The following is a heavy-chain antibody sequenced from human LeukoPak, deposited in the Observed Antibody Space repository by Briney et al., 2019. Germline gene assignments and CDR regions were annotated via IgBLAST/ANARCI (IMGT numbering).Heavy chain of an antibody. V-gene: IGHV3-23*01. D-gene: IGHD3-16*02. CDR3: AKDRSGPTIDY. CDR1: GFTFSSYA. J-gene: IGHJ4*02. CDR2: ISGSGGST. Sequence: GGSLRLSCAASGFTFSSYAMSRVRQAPGKGLEWVSAISGSGGSTYYADSVKGRFPISRDNSKNTLYLQMNSLRAEDTAVYYCAKDRSGPTIDYWGQGTLVTVSS.